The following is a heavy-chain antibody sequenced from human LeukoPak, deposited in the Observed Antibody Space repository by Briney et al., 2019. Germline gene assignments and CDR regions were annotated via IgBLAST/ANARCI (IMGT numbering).Heavy chain of an antibody. CDR1: GYTFTGYG. CDR2: ISAYNGNT. J-gene: IGHJ3*02. V-gene: IGHV1-18*01. D-gene: IGHD1-26*01. CDR3: ARERTPQSGSYDLLGAFDI. Sequence: ASVKVSCKASGYTFTGYGISWVRQAPGQGLEWMGWISAYNGNTNYAQKLQGRVTMTTDTSTSTAYMELRSLRSDDTAVYYCARERTPQSGSYDLLGAFDIWGQGTMVTVSS.